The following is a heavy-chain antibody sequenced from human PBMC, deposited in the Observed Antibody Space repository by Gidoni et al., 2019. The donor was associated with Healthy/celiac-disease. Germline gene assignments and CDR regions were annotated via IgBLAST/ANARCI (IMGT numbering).Heavy chain of an antibody. D-gene: IGHD2-8*02. V-gene: IGHV4-39*01. Sequence: QLQLQESGPGLVKPSETLSLTCTVSGGSISSSSYYWGWIRQPPGKGLEWIGSIYYSGSTYYNPSLKSRVTISVDTSKNQFSLKLSSVTAADTAVYYCARWDADAYWFDYWGQGTLVTVSS. CDR1: GGSISSSSYY. J-gene: IGHJ4*02. CDR3: ARWDADAYWFDY. CDR2: IYYSGST.